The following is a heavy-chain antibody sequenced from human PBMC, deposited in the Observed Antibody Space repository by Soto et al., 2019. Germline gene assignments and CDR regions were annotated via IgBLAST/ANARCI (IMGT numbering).Heavy chain of an antibody. J-gene: IGHJ6*02. CDR3: ARDLRGYYDILSVYGWDYYYYGMDV. V-gene: IGHV4-30-2*01. CDR2: IYHSGST. Sequence: SETLSLTCAVSGGSISRGGYSWSCIRQPPGKGLEWIGYIYHSGSTYYNPSLKSRVTISVDTSKNQFSLKLSSVTAADTAVYYCARDLRGYYDILSVYGWDYYYYGMDVXSQGTTVTVS. CDR1: GGSISRGGYS. D-gene: IGHD3-9*01.